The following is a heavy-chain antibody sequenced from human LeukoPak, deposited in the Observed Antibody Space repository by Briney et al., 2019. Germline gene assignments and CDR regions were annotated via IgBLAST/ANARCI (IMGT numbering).Heavy chain of an antibody. CDR2: IIPIFGTA. D-gene: IGHD3-3*01. Sequence: SVKVSCKASGGTFSSYAISWVRQAPGQGLEWIGGIIPIFGTANYAQKFQGRVTITADESTSTAYMELSSLRSEDTAVYYCARSLYYDFWSGVGRTFYYMDVWGKGTTVTVSS. J-gene: IGHJ6*03. CDR3: ARSLYYDFWSGVGRTFYYMDV. CDR1: GGTFSSYA. V-gene: IGHV1-69*13.